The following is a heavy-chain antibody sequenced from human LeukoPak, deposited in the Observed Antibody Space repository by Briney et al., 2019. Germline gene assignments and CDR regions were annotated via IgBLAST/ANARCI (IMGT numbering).Heavy chain of an antibody. V-gene: IGHV4-59*08. CDR1: GGSISSYY. CDR2: IYYSGST. CDR3: ARHRGDYYYYGMDV. Sequence: PSETLSLTCTVSGGSISSYYWSWIRQPPGKGLEWIGYIYYSGSTNYNPSLKSRVTISVDTSKNQFSLKLSSVTAADTAVYYCARHRGDYYYYGMDVWGQGTTVTVSS. D-gene: IGHD3-10*01. J-gene: IGHJ6*02.